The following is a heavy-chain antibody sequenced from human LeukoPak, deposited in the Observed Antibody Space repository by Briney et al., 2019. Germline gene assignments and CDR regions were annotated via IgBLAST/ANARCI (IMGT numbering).Heavy chain of an antibody. CDR3: AKDTYSYDSSGYYRFDP. CDR1: GFTFSSYA. CDR2: ISGSGGST. V-gene: IGHV3-23*01. D-gene: IGHD3-22*01. J-gene: IGHJ5*02. Sequence: GGSLRLSCAASGFTFSSYAMSWVRQAPGKGLVWVSAISGSGGSTYYADSVKGRFTISRDNSKNTLYLQMNSLRAGDTAVYYCAKDTYSYDSSGYYRFDPWGQGTLVTVSS.